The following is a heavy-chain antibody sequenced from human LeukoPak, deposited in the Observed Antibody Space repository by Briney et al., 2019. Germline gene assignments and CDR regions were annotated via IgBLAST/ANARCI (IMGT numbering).Heavy chain of an antibody. D-gene: IGHD3-9*01. CDR1: GFTFSNYG. CDR3: AKDRSTYNVLTGYLES. CDR2: ISFDGGNK. V-gene: IGHV3-30*18. J-gene: IGHJ5*02. Sequence: PARSLRLSCAASGFTFSNYGMPWVRQAPGKGLEWVALISFDGGNKDYMDSVKGRFTVSRDNSRNTLYLQMNNLRAEDTAVYYCAKDRSTYNVLTGYLESWGQGTLVTVSS.